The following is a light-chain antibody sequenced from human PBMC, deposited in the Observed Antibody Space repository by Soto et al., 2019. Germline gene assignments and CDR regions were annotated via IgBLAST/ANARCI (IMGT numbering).Light chain of an antibody. CDR2: DVS. CDR1: SSDVGGYNY. CDR3: CSYAGNSLWV. V-gene: IGLV2-11*01. J-gene: IGLJ3*02. Sequence: QSALTQPRSVSGSPGQSVTISCTGTSSDVGGYNYVSWYQQHPGKAPKLMIYDVSKWPSGVPDRFSGSKSGNTASLTISGLHAEDEADSYCCSYAGNSLWVFGGGTKLTVL.